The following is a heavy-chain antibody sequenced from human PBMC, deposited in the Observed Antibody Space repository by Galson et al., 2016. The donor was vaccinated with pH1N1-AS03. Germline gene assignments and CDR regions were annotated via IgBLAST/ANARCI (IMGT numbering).Heavy chain of an antibody. D-gene: IGHD5-18*01. V-gene: IGHV1-69*13. CDR2: VIGVFGTS. J-gene: IGHJ4*02. CDR3: ARESGYNYGYFDY. CDR1: GVIFRSFG. Sequence: SVKVSCTASGVIFRSFGISWVRQAPGKGLEWMGRVIGVFGTSKHAQKFQGRVTITADESTSTAYMELTSLRSDDTAVYYCARESGYNYGYFDYWGQGTLVTVSS.